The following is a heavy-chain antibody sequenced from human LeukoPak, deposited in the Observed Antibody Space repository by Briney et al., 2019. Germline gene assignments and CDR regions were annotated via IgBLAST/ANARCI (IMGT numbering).Heavy chain of an antibody. Sequence: GGSLRLSCAASGFTFGSYAMSWVRQAPGKGLEWVSAISGSGGSTYYADSVKGRFTISRDNSKNTLYLQMNSLRAEDTAVYYCAKDWQLVLGYYYGMDVWGQGTTVTVSS. J-gene: IGHJ6*02. CDR2: ISGSGGST. CDR3: AKDWQLVLGYYYGMDV. V-gene: IGHV3-23*01. D-gene: IGHD6-6*01. CDR1: GFTFGSYA.